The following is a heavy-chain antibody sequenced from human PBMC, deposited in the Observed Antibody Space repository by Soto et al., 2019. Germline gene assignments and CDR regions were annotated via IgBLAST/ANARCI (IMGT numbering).Heavy chain of an antibody. V-gene: IGHV5-10-1*01. D-gene: IGHD2-15*01. J-gene: IGHJ6*02. Sequence: DVQLVQSGAEVKTPGESLRISCKGSGYSFTSYWISWVRQMPGKGLEWMGRIDPSDSYTNYSPSFQGHVTISADKSISTAYLQWSSLKASDTAMYYCARLLGVRDYYYGMDVWGQGTTVTVSS. CDR1: GYSFTSYW. CDR3: ARLLGVRDYYYGMDV. CDR2: IDPSDSYT.